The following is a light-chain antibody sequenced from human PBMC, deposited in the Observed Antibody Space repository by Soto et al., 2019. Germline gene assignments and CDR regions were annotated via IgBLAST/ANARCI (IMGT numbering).Light chain of an antibody. Sequence: EIVLTQSPATLSLSPGERATLSCRASQSISSILAWYQQKPGQDPRLLIYDASNRATGIPLRFSCSGSETDFTFTVSSLEPEDFADYYCQQSRNWPLTFGGGNKVEIK. V-gene: IGKV3-11*01. J-gene: IGKJ4*01. CDR3: QQSRNWPLT. CDR2: DAS. CDR1: QSISSI.